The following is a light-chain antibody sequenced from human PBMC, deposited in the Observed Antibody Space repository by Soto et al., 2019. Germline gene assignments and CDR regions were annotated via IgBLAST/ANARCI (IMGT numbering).Light chain of an antibody. CDR3: SAYTVSRTDV. Sequence: QSALTQPASVSGSPGQSITISCTGTSSDVGAYNFVSWHQQHPGKAPKLMIYNVYDRPSGISYRFSGSKSGNTASLTISGLQGEDEADYYCSAYTVSRTDVFXTGTKVTVL. V-gene: IGLV2-14*03. J-gene: IGLJ1*01. CDR1: SSDVGAYNF. CDR2: NVY.